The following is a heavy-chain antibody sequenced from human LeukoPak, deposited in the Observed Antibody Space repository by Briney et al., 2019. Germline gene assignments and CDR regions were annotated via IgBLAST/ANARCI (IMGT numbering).Heavy chain of an antibody. Sequence: ASVKVSCKASGYTFTSYYMHWVRQAPGQGLEWMGIINPSGGSTRYAQKFQGRVTMTRDTSTSTVYMELSSLRSEDTAVYYCARGGIAAAGPRAEYFQHWGQGTLVTVSS. D-gene: IGHD6-13*01. CDR1: GYTFTSYY. CDR3: ARGGIAAAGPRAEYFQH. CDR2: INPSGGST. V-gene: IGHV1-46*01. J-gene: IGHJ1*01.